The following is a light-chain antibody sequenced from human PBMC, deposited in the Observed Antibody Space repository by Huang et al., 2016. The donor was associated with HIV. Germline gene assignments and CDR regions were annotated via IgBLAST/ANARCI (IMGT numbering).Light chain of an antibody. V-gene: IGKV3-15*01. CDR3: QQYHNWPPWT. J-gene: IGKJ1*01. CDR2: GAS. Sequence: EIVMTQSPATLSVPPGERATLSCRASQSVRNNLAWYQQKPGKAPMLLIHGASTRHPVVPPRFRGSGSGTEFTLTISSLQSEDFAVYYCQQYHNWPPWTFGQGTKVEIK. CDR1: QSVRNN.